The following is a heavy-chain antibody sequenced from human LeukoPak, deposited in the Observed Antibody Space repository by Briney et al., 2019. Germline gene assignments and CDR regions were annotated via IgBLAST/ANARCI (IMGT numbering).Heavy chain of an antibody. Sequence: SVKVSCKASGGTFSSYAISWVRQAPGQGLEWMGGIIPIFGTANYAQKFQGRVTITADESTCTAYMELSSLRSEDTAVYYCARVRVGGRMGFFFDYWGQGTLVTVSP. D-gene: IGHD2-8*01. CDR2: IIPIFGTA. CDR3: ARVRVGGRMGFFFDY. V-gene: IGHV1-69*13. J-gene: IGHJ4*02. CDR1: GGTFSSYA.